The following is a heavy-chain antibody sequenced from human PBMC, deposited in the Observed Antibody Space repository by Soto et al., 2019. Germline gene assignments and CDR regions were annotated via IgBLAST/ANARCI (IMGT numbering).Heavy chain of an antibody. CDR1: GYSFTSYW. V-gene: IGHV5-51*01. D-gene: IGHD2-2*01. J-gene: IGHJ6*02. CDR2: IYPGDSDT. Sequence: GESLKIACKGSGYSFTSYWIGWVRQMPGKGLEWMGIIYPGDSDTRYSPSFQGQVTISADKSISTAYLQWSSLKASDTAMYYCARHCSSTSCYSGYGMDVWGQGTTVTVSS. CDR3: ARHCSSTSCYSGYGMDV.